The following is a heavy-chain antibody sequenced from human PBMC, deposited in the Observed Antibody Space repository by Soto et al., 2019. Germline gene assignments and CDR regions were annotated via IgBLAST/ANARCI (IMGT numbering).Heavy chain of an antibody. Sequence: ASVKVSCKASGYTFTSYGISWVRQAPGQGLEWMGWISAYNGNTNYAQKLQGRVTMTTDTSTSTAYMELRSLRSDDTAVYYCARAGYDYIWGSYRYPPYAFDIWGQGTMVTVSS. V-gene: IGHV1-18*01. CDR2: ISAYNGNT. CDR1: GYTFTSYG. D-gene: IGHD3-16*02. J-gene: IGHJ3*02. CDR3: ARAGYDYIWGSYRYPPYAFDI.